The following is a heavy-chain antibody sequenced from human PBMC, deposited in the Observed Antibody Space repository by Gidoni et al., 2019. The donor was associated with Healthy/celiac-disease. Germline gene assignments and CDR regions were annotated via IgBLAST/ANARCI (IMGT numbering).Heavy chain of an antibody. D-gene: IGHD3-9*01. Sequence: SVTVSCKASGYTFTSYAMHWVRQAPGQRPECMGWINAGIGNTKYSQKFQRRVTITRDTSASTAYMELSSLRSEDTAVYYCAREGGLRYFDWLLAEGAFDIWGQGTMVTVSS. CDR3: AREGGLRYFDWLLAEGAFDI. CDR2: INAGIGNT. CDR1: GYTFTSYA. V-gene: IGHV1-3*01. J-gene: IGHJ3*02.